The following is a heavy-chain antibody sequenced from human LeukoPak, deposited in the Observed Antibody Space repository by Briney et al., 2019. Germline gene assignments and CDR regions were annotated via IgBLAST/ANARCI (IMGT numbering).Heavy chain of an antibody. CDR1: RFTFSSYW. J-gene: IGHJ6*02. Sequence: GGSLRLSCAASRFTFSSYWMSWVRQAPGKGLEWVANIKQDGSEKYYVDSVKGRFTISRDNAKNSLYLQMNSLRAEDTAVYYCARDVLGGDYVIYYGMDVWGQGTTVTVSS. CDR3: ARDVLGGDYVIYYGMDV. D-gene: IGHD4-17*01. CDR2: IKQDGSEK. V-gene: IGHV3-7*01.